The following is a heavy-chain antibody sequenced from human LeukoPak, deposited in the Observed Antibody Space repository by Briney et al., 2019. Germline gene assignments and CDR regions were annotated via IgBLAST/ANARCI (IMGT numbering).Heavy chain of an antibody. CDR1: GFTFNRCW. V-gene: IGHV3-7*01. J-gene: IGHJ1*01. CDR3: TSWGDTTAEYFQR. Sequence: GGSLRLSCAVSGFTFNRCWMNWVRQAPGKGLEWVAHINPDGRDTYYVDSVKGRFTISRDNAQNSMYLQMNSLRVEDTAIYYCTSWGDTTAEYFQRWGQGTLVTVSS. CDR2: INPDGRDT. D-gene: IGHD2-21*02.